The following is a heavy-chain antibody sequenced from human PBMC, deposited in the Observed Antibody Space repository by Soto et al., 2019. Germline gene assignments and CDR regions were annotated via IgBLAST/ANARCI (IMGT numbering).Heavy chain of an antibody. V-gene: IGHV4-30-4*01. J-gene: IGHJ6*02. CDR3: ARDRYYGSGTYYNFYSGMDV. D-gene: IGHD3-10*01. CDR1: GGSINSGDYY. CDR2: IFHSGST. Sequence: SETLSLTCTVSGGSINSGDYYWTWVRQPPGKGLEWIGNIFHSGSTYYTPSLQGRVTISLDTSKNHFSLKLGSVTPADTAVYYCARDRYYGSGTYYNFYSGMDVWGQGPTVTVSS.